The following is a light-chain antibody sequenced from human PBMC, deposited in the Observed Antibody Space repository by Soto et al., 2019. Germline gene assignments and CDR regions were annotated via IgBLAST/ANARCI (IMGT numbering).Light chain of an antibody. V-gene: IGKV3-11*01. J-gene: IGKJ2*01. CDR1: QSVSSY. Sequence: EIVLTQSPATLSLSPGERATLSCRASQSVSSYLAWYQQKPGQAPRLLIYDASNRATGIPARFSGSGSGTDFTLTISSLEPEDFAVYYCQQRSNWLGTFGQGNKLEIK. CDR2: DAS. CDR3: QQRSNWLGT.